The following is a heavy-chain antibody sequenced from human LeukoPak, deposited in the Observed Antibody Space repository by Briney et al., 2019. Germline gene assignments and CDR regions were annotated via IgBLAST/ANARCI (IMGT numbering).Heavy chain of an antibody. CDR2: IWYDGSNK. CDR1: GFTFSSYG. D-gene: IGHD5-18*01. J-gene: IGHJ5*02. CDR3: ARVSGPYGYFDP. Sequence: AGRSLRLSCAASGFTFSSYGMHWVRQAPGKGLEWVAVIWYDGSNKYYADSVKGRFTISRDNSKNTLYLQMNSLRAEDTAVYYCARVSGPYGYFDPWGQGTLATVSS. V-gene: IGHV3-33*01.